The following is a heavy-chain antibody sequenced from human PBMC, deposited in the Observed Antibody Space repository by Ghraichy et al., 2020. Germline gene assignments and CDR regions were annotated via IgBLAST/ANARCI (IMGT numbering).Heavy chain of an antibody. J-gene: IGHJ4*02. Sequence: GALNISCAASGFTFSNYAMSWVRQAPGKGLEWVSTVSASGSNTYYADSVKGRFTISRGNSKNTLFLQMDSLRGDDTAEYYCAKTGYDSSWYRVFDSWGQGTLVTVSS. D-gene: IGHD6-13*01. CDR1: GFTFSNYA. CDR2: VSASGSNT. CDR3: AKTGYDSSWYRVFDS. V-gene: IGHV3-23*01.